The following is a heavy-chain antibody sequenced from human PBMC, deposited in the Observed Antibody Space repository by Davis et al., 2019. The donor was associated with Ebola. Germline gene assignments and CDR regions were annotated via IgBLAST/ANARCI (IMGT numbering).Heavy chain of an antibody. CDR1: GGSISSSY. V-gene: IGHV4-59*08. CDR2: IYYSGST. J-gene: IGHJ5*02. Sequence: GSLRLSCTVSGGSISSSYWSWIRQPPGKGLEWIGYIYYSGSTIYNPSLKSRVTISADTSKNQVSLELSSVTAADTAVYYCARHVRGVTTDWFDPWGQGTLVTVSS. CDR3: ARHVRGVTTDWFDP. D-gene: IGHD3-10*02.